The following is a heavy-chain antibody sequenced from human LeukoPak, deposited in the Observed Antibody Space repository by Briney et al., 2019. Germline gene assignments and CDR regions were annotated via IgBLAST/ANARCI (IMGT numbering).Heavy chain of an antibody. D-gene: IGHD2-15*01. V-gene: IGHV3-23*01. Sequence: GESLRLSCAASGFTFSSYTFSTYAMSWVRQAPGKGLEWVSAVSGSGVSTYYADSVKGRFTISRDNSKNTLYLQMNGLRAEDTAVYYCAKGVEDSGIYYYYYMDVWGKGTTVTVSS. CDR3: AKGVEDSGIYYYYYMDV. CDR2: VSGSGVST. J-gene: IGHJ6*03. CDR1: GFTFSSYTFSTYA.